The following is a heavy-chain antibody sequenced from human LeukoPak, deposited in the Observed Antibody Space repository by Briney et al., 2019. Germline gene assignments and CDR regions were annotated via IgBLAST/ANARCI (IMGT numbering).Heavy chain of an antibody. CDR2: ISSSTSSI. J-gene: IGHJ4*02. D-gene: IGHD1-1*01. V-gene: IGHV3-21*01. Sequence: GGSLRLSCAASGFTFSGYTMNWVRQAPGKGLGWVSSISSSTSSIYYADSAKGRFTISRDNAKNSLYLQMNSLRAEDTAVYYCPRSGYNWNDVIFFDYWGQGTLVTVSS. CDR1: GFTFSGYT. CDR3: PRSGYNWNDVIFFDY.